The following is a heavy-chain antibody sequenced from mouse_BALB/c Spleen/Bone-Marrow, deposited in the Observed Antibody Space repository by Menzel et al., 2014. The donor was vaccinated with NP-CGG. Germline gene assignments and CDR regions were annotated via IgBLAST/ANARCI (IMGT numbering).Heavy chain of an antibody. Sequence: QVQLQQPGPELVRPGVSVKISCKGSGYTFTDYAMHWVKPSHAKSLEWIGVISTYSGNTNYNQKFKGKATMTVDKSSSTAYMELARLTSEDSAIYYCARAGYGSSYDWFAYWGQGTLVTVSA. CDR2: ISTYSGNT. V-gene: IGHV1-67*01. D-gene: IGHD1-1*01. J-gene: IGHJ3*01. CDR3: ARAGYGSSYDWFAY. CDR1: GYTFTDYA.